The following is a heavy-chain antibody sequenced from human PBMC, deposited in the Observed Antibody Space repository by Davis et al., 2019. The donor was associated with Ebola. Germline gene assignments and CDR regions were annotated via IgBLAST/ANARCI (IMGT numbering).Heavy chain of an antibody. CDR2: ISSSSSSI. CDR1: GFTFSSNS. D-gene: IGHD6-19*01. CDR3: ARLVPTIAVGYFDY. V-gene: IGHV3-21*01. Sequence: GESLKIPCAASGFTFSSNSINRVRQAPGKGMEWVSSISSSSSSISYADSVKGRFTISRDNAKNSLYLKMNSLRDEYTAVYYCARLVPTIAVGYFDYWGQGILVTVSS. J-gene: IGHJ4*02.